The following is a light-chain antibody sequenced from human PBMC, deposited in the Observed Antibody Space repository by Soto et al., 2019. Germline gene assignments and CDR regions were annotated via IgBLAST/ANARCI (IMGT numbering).Light chain of an antibody. CDR2: EVS. J-gene: IGLJ2*01. CDR1: SSDVGGYNF. CDR3: SSYAGSNNVL. Sequence: QSALTQPPSASGSPGQSVTISCTGTSSDVGGYNFVSWYLQHPGKAPKLMIYEVSKRPSGVPDRFSGSKSGNTASLTVSGLQDEDEADYYCSSYAGSNNVLFGGGTKLTVL. V-gene: IGLV2-8*01.